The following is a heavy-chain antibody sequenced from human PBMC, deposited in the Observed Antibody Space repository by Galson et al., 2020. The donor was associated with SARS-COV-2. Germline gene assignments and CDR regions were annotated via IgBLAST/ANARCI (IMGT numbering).Heavy chain of an antibody. CDR2: ISYDGSNK. CDR1: GFTFSSYA. J-gene: IGHJ5*02. V-gene: IGHV3-30*04. Sequence: GESLKISCAASGFTFSSYAMHWVRQAPGKGLEWVAVISYDGSNKYYADSVKGRFTISRDNSKNTLYLQMNSLRAEDTAVYYCARDQTSWYGESWFDPWGQGTLVTVSS. CDR3: ARDQTSWYGESWFDP. D-gene: IGHD3-10*01.